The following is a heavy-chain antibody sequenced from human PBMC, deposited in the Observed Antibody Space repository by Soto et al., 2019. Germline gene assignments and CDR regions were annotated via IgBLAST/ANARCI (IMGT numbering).Heavy chain of an antibody. CDR2: TYYRSKWYN. Sequence: SETLSLTCAISGDSVSSNSFAWNWIRQSPSRGLEWLGRTYYRSKWYNDYAVSVKSRITINADTSKNHFSLQLNSMTPEDTAVFYCARELAAVAGTGFDYWGQGTLVTVSS. J-gene: IGHJ4*02. V-gene: IGHV6-1*01. CDR1: GDSVSSNSFA. D-gene: IGHD6-19*01. CDR3: ARELAAVAGTGFDY.